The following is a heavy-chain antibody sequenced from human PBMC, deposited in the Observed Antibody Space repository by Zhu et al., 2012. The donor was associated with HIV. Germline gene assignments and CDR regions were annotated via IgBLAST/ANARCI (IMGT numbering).Heavy chain of an antibody. CDR3: VRFDY. J-gene: IGHJ4*02. Sequence: QVQLQESGPGLVKPSGTLSLTCAVSGDSISTKTWWSWVRQPPGKRLEWIGEINHTGSTNYNPSLKSRVTLSVDKSKNQFSLKLYSVTAADTALYYCVRFDYWGQGILVTVSS. CDR2: INHTGST. CDR1: GDSISTKTW. D-gene: IGHD3-16*02. V-gene: IGHV4-4*02.